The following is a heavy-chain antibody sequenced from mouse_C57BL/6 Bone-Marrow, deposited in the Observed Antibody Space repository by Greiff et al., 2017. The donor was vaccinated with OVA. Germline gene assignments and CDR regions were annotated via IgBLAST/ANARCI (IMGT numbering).Heavy chain of an antibody. Sequence: VQLQQSGAELVKPGASVKLSCKASGYTFTSYDINWVKQRPGQGLEWIGWIYPRDGSTKYNEKFKGKATLTVDTSSSTAYMELHSLTSEDSAVYFCARSAGNYRVSFAYWGQGTLVTVSA. V-gene: IGHV1-85*01. D-gene: IGHD2-1*01. J-gene: IGHJ3*01. CDR1: GYTFTSYD. CDR2: IYPRDGST. CDR3: ARSAGNYRVSFAY.